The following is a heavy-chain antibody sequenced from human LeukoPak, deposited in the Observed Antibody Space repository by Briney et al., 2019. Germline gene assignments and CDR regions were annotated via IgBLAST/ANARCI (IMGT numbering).Heavy chain of an antibody. Sequence: SETLSLTCTVSRGSISSYYWSWIRQPAGKGLEWIGRIYTSGSTNYNPSLKSRVIMSVDTSKNQFSLKLSSVTAADTAVYYCARGGDYDSSGYADYWGQGTLVTVSS. D-gene: IGHD3-22*01. CDR1: RGSISSYY. CDR2: IYTSGST. CDR3: ARGGDYDSSGYADY. V-gene: IGHV4-4*07. J-gene: IGHJ4*02.